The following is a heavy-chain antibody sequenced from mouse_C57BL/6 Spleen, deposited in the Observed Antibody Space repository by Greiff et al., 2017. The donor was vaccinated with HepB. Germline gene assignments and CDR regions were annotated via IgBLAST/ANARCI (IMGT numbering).Heavy chain of an antibody. D-gene: IGHD6-1*01. CDR3: ASGQGAY. CDR2: IDPEDGET. Sequence: EVKVVESGAELVKPGASVKLSCTASGFNIKDYYMHWVKQRTEQGLEWIGRIDPEDGETKYDPKFQGKATITADTSSNTAYLQLSSLASEDTAVYYCASGQGAYWGQGTLVTVSA. J-gene: IGHJ3*01. V-gene: IGHV14-2*01. CDR1: GFNIKDYY.